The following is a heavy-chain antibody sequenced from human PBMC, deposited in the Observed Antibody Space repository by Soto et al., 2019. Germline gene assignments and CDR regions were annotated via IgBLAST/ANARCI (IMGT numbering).Heavy chain of an antibody. J-gene: IGHJ6*02. V-gene: IGHV4-31*03. CDR2: IYYSGST. Sequence: PSETLSLTCTVSGGSISSGGYYWSWIRQHPGKGLEWIGYIYYSGSTYYNPSLKSRVTISVDTSKNQFSLKLSSVTAADTAVYYCARRSRYCSSTSCYPSSAYYYYYGMDVWGQGTTVTVSS. D-gene: IGHD2-2*01. CDR3: ARRSRYCSSTSCYPSSAYYYYYGMDV. CDR1: GGSISSGGYY.